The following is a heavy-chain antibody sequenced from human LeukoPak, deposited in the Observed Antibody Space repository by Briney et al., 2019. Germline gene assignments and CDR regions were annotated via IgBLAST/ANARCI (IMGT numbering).Heavy chain of an antibody. CDR1: GFIFNKHA. V-gene: IGHV3-23*01. Sequence: GGSLRLSCVASGFIFNKHAMSWVRQAPGKGLEWVSGLSGSGSSTDYADSVKGRFTVSRDNSKNTLFLQMNSLRAEDTAIYYCANSRGYGSGNLWGQGTLVTVSS. J-gene: IGHJ5*02. CDR3: ANSRGYGSGNL. CDR2: LSGSGSST. D-gene: IGHD3-10*01.